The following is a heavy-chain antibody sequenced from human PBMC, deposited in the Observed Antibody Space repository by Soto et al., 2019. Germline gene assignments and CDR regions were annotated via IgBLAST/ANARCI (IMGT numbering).Heavy chain of an antibody. J-gene: IGHJ3*02. CDR3: ARDLYYSSGRYFDHDAFDI. CDR1: GYNFTSYG. V-gene: IGHV1-18*01. Sequence: QVQLVQSGADVKKPGASVKVSCKASGYNFTSYGISWVRQAPGQGLEWMGWISPPNDRRNYARRFQDRVTMTTKTPTSTVYIELGSLRSDDTAVYYCARDLYYSSGRYFDHDAFDIWGQGTVVTVSS. D-gene: IGHD6-19*01. CDR2: ISPPNDRR.